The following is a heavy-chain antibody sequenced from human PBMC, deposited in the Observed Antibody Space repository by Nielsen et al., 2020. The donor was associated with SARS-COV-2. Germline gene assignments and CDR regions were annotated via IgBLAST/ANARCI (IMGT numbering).Heavy chain of an antibody. CDR2: ISSSSSYI. CDR1: GFTFNSYS. Sequence: GESLKISCAASGFTFNSYSMNWVRQAPGKGLEWVSSISSSSSYIYYADSVKGRFTISRDNAKNSLYLQMNSLRAEDTAVYYCARLGTAAGLDYWGQGTLVTVSS. J-gene: IGHJ4*02. CDR3: ARLGTAAGLDY. V-gene: IGHV3-21*01. D-gene: IGHD6-13*01.